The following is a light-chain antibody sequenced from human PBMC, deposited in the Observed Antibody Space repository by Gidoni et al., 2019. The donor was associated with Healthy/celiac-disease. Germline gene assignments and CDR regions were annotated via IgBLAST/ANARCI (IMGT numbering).Light chain of an antibody. V-gene: IGKV1-5*01. J-gene: IGKJ1*01. CDR3: QQYNSYVWT. Sequence: DIQMTQSPSTLSASVGDRVTITCRASQSISSWLAWYQQKPGKAPKILIYDASSLESGVPSRFSGSGSGTEFTLTISSLQPDDFATYYCQQYNSYVWTFGQGTKVEIK. CDR1: QSISSW. CDR2: DAS.